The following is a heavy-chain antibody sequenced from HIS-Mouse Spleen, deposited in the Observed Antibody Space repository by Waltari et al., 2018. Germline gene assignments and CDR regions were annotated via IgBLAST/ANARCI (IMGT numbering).Heavy chain of an antibody. J-gene: IGHJ3*02. Sequence: QVQLVESGGGVVQPGRSLRLSCAASGFTFSSYGMHWVRQAPGKGLEWVAVIWYDGSKKYYADSVKGRFTISRDNSKNTLYLQMNSLRAEDTAVYYCARGFYDSSASGAFDIWGQGTMVTVSS. CDR1: GFTFSSYG. CDR2: IWYDGSKK. CDR3: ARGFYDSSASGAFDI. V-gene: IGHV3-33*01. D-gene: IGHD3-22*01.